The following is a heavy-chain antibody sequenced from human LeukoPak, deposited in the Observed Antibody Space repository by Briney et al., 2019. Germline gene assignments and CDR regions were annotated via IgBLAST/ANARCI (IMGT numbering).Heavy chain of an antibody. D-gene: IGHD3-22*01. V-gene: IGHV4-39*01. Sequence: SETLSLICTVSGGSISSSSYYWGWIRQPPGKGLEWIGSIYYSGSTYYNPSLKSRVTISADTSKNQFSLKLSSLTAADTAVYYCARGSSGNRPNFDYWGQGTLVTVSS. CDR1: GGSISSSSYY. CDR3: ARGSSGNRPNFDY. J-gene: IGHJ4*02. CDR2: IYYSGST.